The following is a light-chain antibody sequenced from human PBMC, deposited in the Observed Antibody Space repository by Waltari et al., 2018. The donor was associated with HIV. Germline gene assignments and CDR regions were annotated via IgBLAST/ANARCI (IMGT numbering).Light chain of an antibody. V-gene: IGKV3-15*01. Sequence: EIVMTQSPATLSVSPGGRATLFCRASQSVSSNLAWYQQKPGQGPRLLIYGATTRATGFPARFGGSGSGTEFTLTISILQSEDFGVYYCQQYNKGPLGITFGQGTRLEI. CDR3: QQYNKGPLGIT. CDR2: GAT. CDR1: QSVSSN. J-gene: IGKJ5*01.